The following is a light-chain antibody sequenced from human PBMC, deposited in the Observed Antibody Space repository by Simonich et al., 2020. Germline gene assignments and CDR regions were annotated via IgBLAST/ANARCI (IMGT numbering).Light chain of an antibody. Sequence: QSALTQPASVSGSPGQSITISCTGTSSDVGIYNLVSWYQQHPGKAPKLMISEGSKRPSVVSKRFSGSKSGNTASLTISGLQAEDEADYYCCSYAGSSTFGVFGGGTKLTVL. CDR1: SSDVGIYNL. J-gene: IGLJ3*02. CDR3: CSYAGSSTFGV. CDR2: EGS. V-gene: IGLV2-23*03.